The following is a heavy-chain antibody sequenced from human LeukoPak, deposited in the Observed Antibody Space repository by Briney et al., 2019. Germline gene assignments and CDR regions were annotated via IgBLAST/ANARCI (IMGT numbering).Heavy chain of an antibody. Sequence: ASVKVSCKASGYTFTSYDINWVRQATRQGLEWMGWMNPNSGNTGYAQKFQGRVTMTTDTSTSTAYMELRSLRSDDTAVYYCARGGRWELPRPYAFDIWGQGTMVTVSS. CDR2: MNPNSGNT. J-gene: IGHJ3*02. D-gene: IGHD1-26*01. V-gene: IGHV1-8*02. CDR1: GYTFTSYD. CDR3: ARGGRWELPRPYAFDI.